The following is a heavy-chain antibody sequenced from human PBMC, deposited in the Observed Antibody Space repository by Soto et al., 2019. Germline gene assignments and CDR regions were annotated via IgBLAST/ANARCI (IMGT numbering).Heavy chain of an antibody. CDR1: GGSFSGYY. CDR2: INHSGST. Sequence: SETLSLTCAVYGGSFSGYYWSWIRQPPGKGLEWIGEINHSGSTNYNPSLKSRVTISVDTSKNQFSLKLSSVTAADTAVYYCATDYYGSGSHFYWGQGTLVTVSS. D-gene: IGHD3-10*01. CDR3: ATDYYGSGSHFY. V-gene: IGHV4-34*01. J-gene: IGHJ4*02.